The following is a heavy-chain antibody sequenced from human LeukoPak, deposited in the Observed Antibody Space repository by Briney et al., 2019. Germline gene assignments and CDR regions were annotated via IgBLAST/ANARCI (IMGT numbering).Heavy chain of an antibody. D-gene: IGHD3-3*01. J-gene: IGHJ3*02. CDR1: GYTFTGYY. Sequence: ASVKVSCKASGYTFTGYYMHWVRQAPGQGLEWMGWINPNSGGTNYAQRFQGRVTMTRDTSISTAYMELSRLRSDDTAVYYCARANPHDFWSGPGEAFDIWGQGTMVTVSS. V-gene: IGHV1-2*02. CDR2: INPNSGGT. CDR3: ARANPHDFWSGPGEAFDI.